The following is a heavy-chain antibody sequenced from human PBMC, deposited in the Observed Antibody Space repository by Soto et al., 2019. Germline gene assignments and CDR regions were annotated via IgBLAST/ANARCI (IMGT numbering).Heavy chain of an antibody. J-gene: IGHJ2*01. D-gene: IGHD3-22*01. Sequence: GASVKVSCKASGYTFTSYYMHWVRQAPGQGLEWMGIINPSGGSTSYAQKFQGRVTMTRDTSTSTVYMELSSLRSEDTAVYYCARVHNYYDSSGYYPWYFDLWGRGTLVTVSS. CDR1: GYTFTSYY. V-gene: IGHV1-46*01. CDR3: ARVHNYYDSSGYYPWYFDL. CDR2: INPSGGST.